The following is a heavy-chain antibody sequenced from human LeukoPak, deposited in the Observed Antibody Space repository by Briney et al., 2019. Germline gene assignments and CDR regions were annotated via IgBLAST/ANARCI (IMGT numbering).Heavy chain of an antibody. D-gene: IGHD2-8*01. J-gene: IGHJ5*02. CDR2: IIVSCVST. V-gene: IGHV3-23*01. Sequence: GGSLRLSCAASGFNFSSYAMRWVRQAPGEGVQWVSAIIVSCVSTYYADSLKGQFTISRDNPTNTLYLQMNSLRPQHTSVYYCAALRGYCTSCVCNIPPWGRGTLVTVSS. CDR1: GFNFSSYA. CDR3: AALRGYCTSCVCNIPP.